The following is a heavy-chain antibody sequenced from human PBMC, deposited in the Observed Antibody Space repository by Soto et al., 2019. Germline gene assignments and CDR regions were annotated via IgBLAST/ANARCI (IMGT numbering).Heavy chain of an antibody. V-gene: IGHV1-46*01. CDR3: ARGGGSATTLYFDY. J-gene: IGHJ4*02. D-gene: IGHD3-16*01. CDR1: GYTFTSYF. CDR2: INPSGGNT. Sequence: QVQLVQSGAEVKKPGASVKVSCKASGYTFTSYFMHWVRQAPGQGLEWMGIINPSGGNTNYAQKFQGRVTMTGDTSTSTGYMELSSLRSEDTAVYYCARGGGSATTLYFDYWGQGALVTVSS.